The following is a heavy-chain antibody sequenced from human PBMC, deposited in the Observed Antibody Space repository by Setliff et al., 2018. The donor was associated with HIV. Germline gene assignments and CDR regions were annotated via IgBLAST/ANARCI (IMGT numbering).Heavy chain of an antibody. CDR1: GGSFSGYY. J-gene: IGHJ5*02. V-gene: IGHV4-34*01. CDR3: ARAGDCTEASCPKARFDP. Sequence: SETLSLTCAVYGGSFSGYYWSWIRQPPGKGLECIGEINHSGSTNHNTSLKSRVTISVDTSKKQFSLRLSSVTAADTAVYYCARAGDCTEASCPKARFDPWGPGILVTVSS. CDR2: INHSGST. D-gene: IGHD2-8*02.